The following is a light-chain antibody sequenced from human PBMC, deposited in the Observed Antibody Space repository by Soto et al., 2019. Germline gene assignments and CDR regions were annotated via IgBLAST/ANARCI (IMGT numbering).Light chain of an antibody. Sequence: QSVLPQPHSVSGSPGQSITIFCTGTSSDVGAYDAVSWYQQHPGKAPQVIIYRGTKRPSGVSTRCSGSVSGNTASLTVSALQDVDDAEDFCCSSAPESTYVFGTGTKVTVL. CDR2: RGT. J-gene: IGLJ1*01. CDR1: SSDVGAYDA. CDR3: CSSAPESTYV. V-gene: IGLV2-23*01.